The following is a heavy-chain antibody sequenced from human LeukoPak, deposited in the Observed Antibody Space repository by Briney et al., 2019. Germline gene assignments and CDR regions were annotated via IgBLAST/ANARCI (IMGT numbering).Heavy chain of an antibody. D-gene: IGHD3-22*01. V-gene: IGHV4-30-4*01. CDR3: AGYDSSGYLDY. J-gene: IGHJ4*02. CDR2: IYYSGST. Sequence: XPXGXGLXWIGYIYYSGSTYYNPSLKSRVTISVDTSKNQFSLKLSSVTAADTAVYYCAGYDSSGYLDYWGQGTLVTVSS.